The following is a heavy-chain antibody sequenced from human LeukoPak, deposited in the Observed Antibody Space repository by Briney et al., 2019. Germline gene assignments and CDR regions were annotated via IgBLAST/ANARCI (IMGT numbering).Heavy chain of an antibody. Sequence: GASLKISCKGSGYIFTTYWIGWVRPMPGKGLEWMGIIYPGDSDTRYSPSFQGQVTISADKSISTAYLQWSSLKASDTAMYYCARQKRAAAGPDYWGQGTLVTVSS. J-gene: IGHJ4*02. D-gene: IGHD6-13*01. CDR1: GYIFTTYW. V-gene: IGHV5-51*01. CDR3: ARQKRAAAGPDY. CDR2: IYPGDSDT.